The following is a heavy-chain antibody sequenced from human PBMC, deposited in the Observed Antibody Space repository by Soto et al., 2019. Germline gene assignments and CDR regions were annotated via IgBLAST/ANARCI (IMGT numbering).Heavy chain of an antibody. J-gene: IGHJ4*02. CDR1: GFTSSSCA. Sequence: EVQLLDSGGGLVQPGGSLRLSCVASGFTSSSCAMRWVRQAPGKGLEWVSGISASGGSTYYADSVKGRFTISRDNSKNTLYLQMNSLRAVDTAVHYCATPGLGTGRYSFHDWGQGTLVTVSS. CDR3: ATPGLGTGRYSFHD. D-gene: IGHD2-8*02. CDR2: ISASGGST. V-gene: IGHV3-23*01.